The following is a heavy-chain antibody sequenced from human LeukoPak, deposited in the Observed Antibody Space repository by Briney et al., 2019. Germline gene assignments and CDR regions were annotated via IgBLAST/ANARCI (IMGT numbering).Heavy chain of an antibody. CDR1: GGSISSSSYY. D-gene: IGHD6-13*01. V-gene: IGHV4-39*07. CDR2: VYHSGTT. J-gene: IGHJ6*03. Sequence: SESLSLTCTVSGGSISSSSYYWGWIRQPPGKGLQWIGSVYHSGTTFYNPSLKSRVTISVDTSKNQFSLKLSSVTAADTAVYYCARVSYSSSWYYHYMDVWGKGTTVTVSS. CDR3: ARVSYSSSWYYHYMDV.